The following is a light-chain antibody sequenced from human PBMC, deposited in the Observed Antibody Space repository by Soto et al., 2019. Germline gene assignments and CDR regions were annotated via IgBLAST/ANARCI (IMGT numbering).Light chain of an antibody. V-gene: IGKV1-5*03. CDR1: QEIGSF. J-gene: IGKJ2*01. Sequence: DIQMTQSPSALSASVGDRVTLTCRASQEIGSFLAWYQQKPGKAPKLLIYLASRLESGVPSRFSGSGSGTEFTLTISGLKPDDFATYFCQQYNSHSFYTFGQGTKLEIK. CDR3: QQYNSHSFYT. CDR2: LAS.